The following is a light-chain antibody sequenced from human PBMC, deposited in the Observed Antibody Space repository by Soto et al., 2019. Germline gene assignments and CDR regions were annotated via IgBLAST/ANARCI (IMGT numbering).Light chain of an antibody. CDR3: QKLNSYQIT. CDR2: AAS. CDR1: QCLSSD. J-gene: IGKJ5*01. V-gene: IGKV1-9*01. Sequence: DIKLTQSPSFLSASVGDRVTITCRASQCLSSDLAWYQQKPGKAPKLLIYAASTLQSGVPSRFSGSGSGTEFTLTISSLQPEDVATYYCQKLNSYQITFGKGTRLEIK.